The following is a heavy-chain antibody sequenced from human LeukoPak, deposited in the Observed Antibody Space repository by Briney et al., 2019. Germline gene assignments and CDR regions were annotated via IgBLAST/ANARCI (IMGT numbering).Heavy chain of an antibody. J-gene: IGHJ4*02. CDR3: AREIYYADYGPYFDF. V-gene: IGHV4-4*02. Sequence: SETLSLTCTVPGDSISSSHWWSWVRQPPGKGLEWIGEIFHSGSTNYKTSLMRRVTISIDKSNNQFSLRLNSVTAADTAVYYCAREIYYADYGPYFDFWGQGILVTVSS. CDR2: IFHSGST. D-gene: IGHD4-17*01. CDR1: GDSISSSHW.